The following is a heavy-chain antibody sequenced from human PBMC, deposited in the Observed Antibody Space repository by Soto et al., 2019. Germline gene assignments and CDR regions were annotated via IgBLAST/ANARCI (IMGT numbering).Heavy chain of an antibody. D-gene: IGHD6-6*01. CDR3: ARQASEGYSSSPFRY. V-gene: IGHV4-39*01. CDR2: VYYTGRT. CDR1: GVSITTGSFY. Sequence: QLQLQESGPGLVKPSETLSLTCSVSGVSITTGSFYWGWIRQPPGQGLEWIGSVYYTGRTGYNPSLKSRVTISIDTSKSQLPLRLSSVTAADTAVYYCARQASEGYSSSPFRYWGQGILVTVSS. J-gene: IGHJ4*02.